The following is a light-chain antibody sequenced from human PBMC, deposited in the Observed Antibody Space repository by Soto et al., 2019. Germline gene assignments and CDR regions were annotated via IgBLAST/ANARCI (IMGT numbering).Light chain of an antibody. J-gene: IGKJ1*01. V-gene: IGKV3-20*01. CDR2: DAS. CDR3: HQYYRTPRT. CDR1: QTLNHNC. Sequence: EIGLTQSPGTLSLSPGERATLFCRANQTLNHNCLAWYQQKPGQAPRLLIYDASSRATDTPDRFSGTGSATDFTLTISRLEPEDFAVCYCHQYYRTPRTFGQGTKVDIK.